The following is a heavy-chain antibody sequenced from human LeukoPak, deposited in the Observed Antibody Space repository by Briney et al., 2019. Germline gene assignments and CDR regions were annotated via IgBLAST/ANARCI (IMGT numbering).Heavy chain of an antibody. CDR2: ISYDGNKK. J-gene: IGHJ4*02. CDR1: GFTFSSYG. CDR3: AKDLLSGYDFFDY. V-gene: IGHV3-30*18. Sequence: PGGSLRLSCAASGFTFSSYGMHWVRQAPGKGLEWVAVISYDGNKKPYADSVKGRYTISRDNSDNTLYLQMNSLRAEDTAVYYCAKDLLSGYDFFDYWDQGTLVTVSS. D-gene: IGHD5-12*01.